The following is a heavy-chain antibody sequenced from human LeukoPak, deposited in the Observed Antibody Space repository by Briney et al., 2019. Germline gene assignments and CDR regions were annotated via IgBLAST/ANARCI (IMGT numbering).Heavy chain of an antibody. D-gene: IGHD3-9*01. J-gene: IGHJ4*02. CDR1: GFTFSRFW. Sequence: GGSLRLSCAVSGFTFSRFWMNWVRQAPGKGLEWVSSISSSSSYMYYADSVKGRFTISRDNAKNSLYLQMNSLRAEDTAVYYCARDQDDILTGYLDYWGQGTLVTVSS. CDR2: ISSSSSYM. V-gene: IGHV3-21*01. CDR3: ARDQDDILTGYLDY.